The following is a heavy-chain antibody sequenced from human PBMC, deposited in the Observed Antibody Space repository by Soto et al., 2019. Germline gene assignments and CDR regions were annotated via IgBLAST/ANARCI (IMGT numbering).Heavy chain of an antibody. D-gene: IGHD6-19*01. CDR3: ARDIAVAANWFDP. CDR2: IKQDGSEK. CDR1: GFTFSSYW. J-gene: IGHJ5*02. Sequence: EVQLVESGGGLVQPGGSLRLSCAASGFTFSSYWMSWVRQAPGKGLEWVANIKQDGSEKYYVDSVKGRFTISRDSAKNSLYLQMNSLRAEDTAVYYCARDIAVAANWFDPWGQGTLVTVSS. V-gene: IGHV3-7*01.